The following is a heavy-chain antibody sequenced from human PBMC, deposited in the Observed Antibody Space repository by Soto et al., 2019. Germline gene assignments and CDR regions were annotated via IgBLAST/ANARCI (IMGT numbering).Heavy chain of an antibody. V-gene: IGHV3-15*01. CDR1: GFTFSKAW. J-gene: IGHJ5*02. D-gene: IGHD6-13*01. CDR2: IKSKADGGTI. CDR3: AKEGGIAAAGIYEPEFDP. Sequence: GSLRLSCGASGFTFSKAWMTGVRQAPGKGLEWIGRIKSKADGGTIDYAAPVKGRFSISRDDSENSLYLQMNSLGAEDTAVYYCAKEGGIAAAGIYEPEFDPWGQGTLVTVSS.